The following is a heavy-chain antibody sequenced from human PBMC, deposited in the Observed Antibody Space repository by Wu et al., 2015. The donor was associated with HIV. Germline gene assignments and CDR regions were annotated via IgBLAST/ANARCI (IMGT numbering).Heavy chain of an antibody. V-gene: IGHV1-46*01. CDR2: INPSGGST. CDR3: ARDDYYYGSGSRNWFDP. CDR1: GYTFTSYY. Sequence: QVQLVQSGAEVKKPGASVKVSCKASGYTFTSYYMHWVRQAPGQGLEWMGIINPSGGSTSYAQKFQGRVTMTRDTSTSTVYMELSSLRSEDTAVYYCARDDYYYGSGSRNWFDPWGQGTLVTVSS. J-gene: IGHJ5*02. D-gene: IGHD3-10*01.